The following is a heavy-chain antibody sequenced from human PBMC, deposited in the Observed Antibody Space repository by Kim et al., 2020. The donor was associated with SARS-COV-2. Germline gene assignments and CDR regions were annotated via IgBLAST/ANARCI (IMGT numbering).Heavy chain of an antibody. V-gene: IGHV1-58*01. D-gene: IGHD3-22*01. Sequence: SVKVSCKTSGFTFTSTAVQWVRQARGQRLEWIGWIVVGSGNTNYAQTFQKRVTITRDMSTSTAYMELSSLTSEDTAVYYCAAGYDSSGYPLQYWGQGTLVTVSS. CDR3: AAGYDSSGYPLQY. J-gene: IGHJ1*01. CDR1: GFTFTSTA. CDR2: IVVGSGNT.